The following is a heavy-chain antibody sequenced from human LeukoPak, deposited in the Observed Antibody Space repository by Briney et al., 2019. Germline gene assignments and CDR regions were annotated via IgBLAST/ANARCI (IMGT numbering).Heavy chain of an antibody. Sequence: ASVKVSCKASGYTFTGYYMLWVRQAPGQGLEWMGWINPNSGGTNYAQKFQGRVTMTRDTSISTAYMELSRLRSDDTAVYYCARGVKTGTTQSTWWGQGTLVTVSS. CDR1: GYTFTGYY. J-gene: IGHJ4*02. D-gene: IGHD1-7*01. V-gene: IGHV1-2*02. CDR2: INPNSGGT. CDR3: ARGVKTGTTQSTW.